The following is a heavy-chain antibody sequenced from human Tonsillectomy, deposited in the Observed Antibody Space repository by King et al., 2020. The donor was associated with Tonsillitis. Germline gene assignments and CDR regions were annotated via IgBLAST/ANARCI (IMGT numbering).Heavy chain of an antibody. CDR2: INHSGST. V-gene: IGHV4-34*01. CDR1: GGSSSGYY. D-gene: IGHD2-15*01. CDR3: ARRSLGYCSGGSCFEYFQH. J-gene: IGHJ1*01. Sequence: VQLPQWGAGLLKPSETLSLTCAVSGGSSSGYYWSWIRQPPGKGLEWIGEINHSGSTNYNPSLKSRVTISVDTSKTQFSLKLSSVTAADTAVYYCARRSLGYCSGGSCFEYFQHWGQGTLVTVSS.